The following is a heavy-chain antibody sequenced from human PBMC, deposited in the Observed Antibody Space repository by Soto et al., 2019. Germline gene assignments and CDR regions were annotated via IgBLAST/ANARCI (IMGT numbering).Heavy chain of an antibody. CDR2: INSDGSST. D-gene: IGHD6-6*01. Sequence: GGSLGLSCTASGFSFSSYAMRWVRQAPGKGLEWVSRINSDGSSTGYADSVKGRFTISRDNAKNTLYLQMNSLRAEDTAVYYCASGGSSLNFDSWGQGTLVTVSS. J-gene: IGHJ4*02. CDR1: GFSFSSYA. CDR3: ASGGSSLNFDS. V-gene: IGHV3-74*01.